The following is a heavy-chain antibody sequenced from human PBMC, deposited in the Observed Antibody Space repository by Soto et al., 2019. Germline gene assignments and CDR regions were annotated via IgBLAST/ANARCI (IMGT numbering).Heavy chain of an antibody. V-gene: IGHV3-33*01. CDR1: GFTFSSYG. Sequence: QVQLVESGGGVVQPGRSLRLSCAASGFTFSSYGMHWVRQAPGKGLEWVAVIWYDGSNKYYADSVKGRFTISRDNSKNSLYKHMNSLSAEETGVYYGASGSSGWYGEDGMDVWGQGTTVTVSS. CDR3: ASGSSGWYGEDGMDV. D-gene: IGHD6-19*01. J-gene: IGHJ6*02. CDR2: IWYDGSNK.